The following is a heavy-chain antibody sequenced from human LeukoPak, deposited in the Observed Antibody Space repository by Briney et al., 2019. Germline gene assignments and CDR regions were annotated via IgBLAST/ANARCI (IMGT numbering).Heavy chain of an antibody. J-gene: IGHJ4*02. V-gene: IGHV3-30-3*01. CDR2: TSYDGSNK. CDR3: ASGFGDGDYAPRSYFDY. D-gene: IGHD4-17*01. CDR1: RFTFSSYA. Sequence: GGSLRLSCAASRFTFSSYAMHWVRQAPGKGLEWVAVTSYDGSNKYYADSVKGRFTISRDNSKNTLYLQMNSLRAEDTAVYYCASGFGDGDYAPRSYFDYWGQGTLVTVYS.